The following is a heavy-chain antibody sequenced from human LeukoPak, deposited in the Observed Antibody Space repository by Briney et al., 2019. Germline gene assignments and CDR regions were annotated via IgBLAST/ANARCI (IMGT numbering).Heavy chain of an antibody. CDR1: GGSFRGYY. CDR3: ARGLTGDGPSSDY. J-gene: IGHJ4*02. D-gene: IGHD7-27*01. CDR2: INHRGST. Sequence: SETLSLTCAVYGGSFRGYYWSWIRQPPGKGLEGIGEINHRGSTNYNPSPKRRVTISGDTSTNQLSLKLSSVTAADTAVYYCARGLTGDGPSSDYWGQGTLVTVSS. V-gene: IGHV4-34*01.